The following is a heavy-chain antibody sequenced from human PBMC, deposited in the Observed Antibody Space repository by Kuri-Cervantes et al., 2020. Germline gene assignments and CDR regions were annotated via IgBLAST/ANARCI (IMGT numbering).Heavy chain of an antibody. CDR3: ARSYDSSGLALDS. CDR2: INPNSGGT. V-gene: IGHV1-2*02. Sequence: ASVKVSCKASGYTFTGYYMHWVRQAPGKGLEWMGWINPNSGGTNYAQKFQGRVTMTRDTSISTAYMELSRLRSDDTAVYYCARSYDSSGLALDSWGQGTLVTVSS. J-gene: IGHJ4*02. D-gene: IGHD3-22*01. CDR1: GYTFTGYY.